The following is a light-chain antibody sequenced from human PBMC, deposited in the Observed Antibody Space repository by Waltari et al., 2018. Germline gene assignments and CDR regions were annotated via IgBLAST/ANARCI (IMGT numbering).Light chain of an antibody. V-gene: IGLV2-8*01. CDR2: EFR. J-gene: IGLJ3*02. CDR1: TRDVGGYNS. Sequence: QSALTQPPSASGSPGQSVTISCTGTTRDVGGYNSVSRYQPHPGKPPKAMIYEFRKRPAGVPDRFSGSKSGNTASLTVSGVQAEDEADYYCSSYGGSNNLVFGGGTKLTVL. CDR3: SSYGGSNNLV.